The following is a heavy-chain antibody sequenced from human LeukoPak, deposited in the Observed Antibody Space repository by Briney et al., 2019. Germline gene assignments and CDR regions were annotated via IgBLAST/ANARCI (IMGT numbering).Heavy chain of an antibody. CDR1: GGSISSYY. V-gene: IGHV4-59*01. D-gene: IGHD3-10*01. CDR3: ARDGYYYGSGSPGGGYYWYMDV. J-gene: IGHJ6*03. CDR2: IYYNGKT. Sequence: PSETLSLTCTVSGGSISSYYWSWIRQPPGKGLEWIGYIYYNGKTNYNPSLRSRVTISVDTSKKQFSLKLRSVTAADTAVYYCARDGYYYGSGSPGGGYYWYMDVWGKGTTVIVSS.